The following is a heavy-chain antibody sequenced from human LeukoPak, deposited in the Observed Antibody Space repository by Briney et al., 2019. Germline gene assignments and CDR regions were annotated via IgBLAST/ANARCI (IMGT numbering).Heavy chain of an antibody. CDR2: IRHDGSNK. Sequence: GGSLRLSCEASGFPFSQYGMQWVRQAPGKGLEWVAVIRHDGSNKNYADSVKGRFTISRDNSKNTVYLQMNSLRVEDTAVYYCARDGVGATTFFGYYDYWGQGTLVTVSS. V-gene: IGHV3-33*01. D-gene: IGHD1-26*01. CDR3: ARDGVGATTFFGYYDY. J-gene: IGHJ4*02. CDR1: GFPFSQYG.